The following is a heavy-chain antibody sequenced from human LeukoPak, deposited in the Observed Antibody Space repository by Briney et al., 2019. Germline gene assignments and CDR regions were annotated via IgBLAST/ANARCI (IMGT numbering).Heavy chain of an antibody. CDR2: IYYSGST. Sequence: SETLSLTCTVSGGSISSGGYYWSWIRQHPGKGLEWIGYIYYSGSTHYNPSLKSRVTISVDTSKNQFSLKLSSVTAADTAVYYCARDRYSDYGMDVWGQGTTVTVSS. CDR3: ARDRYSDYGMDV. V-gene: IGHV4-31*03. D-gene: IGHD2-2*02. J-gene: IGHJ6*02. CDR1: GGSISSGGYY.